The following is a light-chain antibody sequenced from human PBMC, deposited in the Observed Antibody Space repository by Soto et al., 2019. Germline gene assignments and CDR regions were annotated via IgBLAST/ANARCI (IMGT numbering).Light chain of an antibody. Sequence: QSVLTQPASVPGSPGQSITISCTGTSRDVGSYNLVSWYQQHPGKAPKLMIYEVSKRPSGVSNRFSGSKSGNTASLTISGLQADDEADYYCCSYAAGSTFGFGPGTKVTVL. CDR1: SRDVGSYNL. CDR2: EVS. CDR3: CSYAAGSTFG. V-gene: IGLV2-23*02. J-gene: IGLJ1*01.